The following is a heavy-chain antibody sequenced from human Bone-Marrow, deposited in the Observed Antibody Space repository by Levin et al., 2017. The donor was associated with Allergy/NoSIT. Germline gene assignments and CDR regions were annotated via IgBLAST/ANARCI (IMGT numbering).Heavy chain of an antibody. CDR3: ARVPGYFFMDV. CDR2: IIPHSGDT. V-gene: IGHV1-2*06. CDR1: GYTFTGYY. Sequence: ASVKVSCKASGYTFTGYYIHWVRQAPGQGPEWMGRIIPHSGDTQYAPKFQGRVTMTRDTSISTAYVELSRLTSDDTAVYYCARVPGYFFMDVWGKGTTVIVSS. J-gene: IGHJ6*03.